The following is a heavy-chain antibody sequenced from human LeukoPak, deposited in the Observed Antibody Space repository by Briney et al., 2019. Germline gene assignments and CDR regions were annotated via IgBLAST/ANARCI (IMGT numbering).Heavy chain of an antibody. Sequence: PSETLSLTCTVSGGSIISSTSHWGWIRQPPGKGPEWIGSVYYSGSTYYNPPLQSRVTISVDTSKNQFSLKLSSVTAADTAVFFCARSPTNYHDSSGLYYFDYWGQGTLVTVSS. V-gene: IGHV4-39*01. D-gene: IGHD3-22*01. CDR1: GGSIISSTSH. CDR3: ARSPTNYHDSSGLYYFDY. J-gene: IGHJ4*02. CDR2: VYYSGST.